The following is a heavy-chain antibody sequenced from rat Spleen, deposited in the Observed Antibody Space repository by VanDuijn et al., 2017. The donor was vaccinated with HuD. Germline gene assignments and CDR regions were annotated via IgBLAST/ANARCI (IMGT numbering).Heavy chain of an antibody. CDR3: ARSAILRIVRDVMDA. J-gene: IGHJ4*01. CDR2: IYSAGST. D-gene: IGHD1-6*01. Sequence: EVQLQESGPGLVKPSQSLSLTCSVTGFSITNTYRWNWIRKFPGNKLEWMGYIYSAGSTNYNPSLKSRISITSDTSKNQFFLQVNSVTTEDTATYYCARSAILRIVRDVMDAWGQGTSVTVSS. CDR1: GFSITNTYR. V-gene: IGHV3-3*01.